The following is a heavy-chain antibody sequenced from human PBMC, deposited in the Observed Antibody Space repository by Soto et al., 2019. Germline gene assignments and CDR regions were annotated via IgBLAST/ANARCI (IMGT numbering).Heavy chain of an antibody. CDR1: GFTFSSYA. J-gene: IGHJ4*02. Sequence: QVQLVESGGGVVQPGRSLRLSCAASGFTFSSYAMHWVRQAPGKGLEWVAVISYDGSNKYYADSVKGRFTISRDNSKNTLYLQMNSLRAEDTAVYYCARDRGYSYGPSNYFDYWGQGTLVTVSS. CDR3: ARDRGYSYGPSNYFDY. D-gene: IGHD5-18*01. V-gene: IGHV3-30-3*01. CDR2: ISYDGSNK.